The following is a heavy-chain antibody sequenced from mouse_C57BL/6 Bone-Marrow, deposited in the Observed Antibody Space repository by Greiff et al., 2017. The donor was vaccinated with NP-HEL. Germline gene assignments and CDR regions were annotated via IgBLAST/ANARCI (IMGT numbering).Heavy chain of an antibody. Sequence: EVQLVESGPGLVKPSQSLSLTCSVTGYSITSGYYWNWIRQFPGNKLEWMGYISYDGSNNYNPSLKNRISITRDTSKNQFFLKLNSVTTEDTATYYCARDRTAQATADDWGQGTSVTVSS. V-gene: IGHV3-6*01. CDR3: ARDRTAQATADD. J-gene: IGHJ4*01. CDR2: ISYDGSN. CDR1: GYSITSGYY. D-gene: IGHD3-2*02.